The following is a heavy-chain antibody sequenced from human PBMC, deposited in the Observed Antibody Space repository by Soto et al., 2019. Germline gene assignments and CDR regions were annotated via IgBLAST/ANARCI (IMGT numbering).Heavy chain of an antibody. CDR1: GGSISSDY. CDR2: IYYSGST. V-gene: IGHV4-59*08. J-gene: IGHJ4*02. CDR3: AREYYYDFRGYSFDS. Sequence: SETLSLTCTVSGGSISSDYWSWIRQSPGKGLEWIGDIYYSGSTNYNPSLKRRVTISVDTSKNQFSLKLSSVTAADTAVYFCAREYYYDFRGYSFDSWGQGTLVTVSS. D-gene: IGHD3-22*01.